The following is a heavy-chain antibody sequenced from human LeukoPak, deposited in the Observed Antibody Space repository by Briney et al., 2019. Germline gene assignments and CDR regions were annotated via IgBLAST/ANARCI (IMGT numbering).Heavy chain of an antibody. CDR2: ISSGGGVT. CDR3: ARVGVGDWGSVWDQ. V-gene: IGHV3-48*02. D-gene: IGHD3-16*01. Sequence: GGSLRLSCGASDFTFRTYSMIWARQTPGTGLEWISYISSGGGVTHYAESVKGRFSISRDNAKNSLFLQVNRLKDEDTAVYYCARVGVGDWGSVWDQWGEGVRVSVSS. J-gene: IGHJ4*02. CDR1: DFTFRTYS.